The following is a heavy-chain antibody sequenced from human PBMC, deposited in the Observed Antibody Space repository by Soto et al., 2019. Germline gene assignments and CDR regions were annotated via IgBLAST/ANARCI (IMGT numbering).Heavy chain of an antibody. J-gene: IGHJ6*02. CDR2: INHSGST. Sequence: QVQLQQWGAGLLKPSETLSLTCAVYGGSFSGYYWSWIRQPPGKGLEWIGEINHSGSTNYNPSLXSPXXXPVDTSENPVXXKXSXXTAADTAVYYCARRGGRGINSLLGSSSGYYYGMDVWGQGTTVTVSS. CDR3: ARRGGRGINSLLGSSSGYYYGMDV. CDR1: GGSFSGYY. D-gene: IGHD1-20*01. V-gene: IGHV4-34*01.